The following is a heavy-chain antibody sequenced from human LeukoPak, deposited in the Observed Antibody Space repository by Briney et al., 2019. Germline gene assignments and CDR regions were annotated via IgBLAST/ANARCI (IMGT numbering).Heavy chain of an antibody. Sequence: ASVTVSCKTSGYAFTDYYMHWVRQAPGQGLEWMGWINPKSGGTIYAQNFQGRVTLTRDMFVSTVYMELSRLRSDDTAVYYCARAGRYDTSGYYYRYWGQGTLVTVSS. CDR1: GYAFTDYY. CDR2: INPKSGGT. CDR3: ARAGRYDTSGYYYRY. V-gene: IGHV1-2*02. J-gene: IGHJ4*02. D-gene: IGHD3-22*01.